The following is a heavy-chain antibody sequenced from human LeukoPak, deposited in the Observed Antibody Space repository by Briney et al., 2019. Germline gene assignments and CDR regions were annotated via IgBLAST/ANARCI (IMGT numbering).Heavy chain of an antibody. CDR3: ARGSGSLPDY. CDR1: GATLSSYT. D-gene: IGHD1-26*01. J-gene: IGHJ4*02. V-gene: IGHV1-2*02. CDR2: INPNSGGT. Sequence: ASVKVSCKTSGATLSSYTMNWVRQAPGQGLEWMGWINPNSGGTNYAQKFQGRVTKTRDTSISTAYMELSRLRSDDTAVYYCARGSGSLPDYWGQGTLVTVSS.